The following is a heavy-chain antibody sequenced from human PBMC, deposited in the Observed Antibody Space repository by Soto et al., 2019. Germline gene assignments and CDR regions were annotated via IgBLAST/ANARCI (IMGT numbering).Heavy chain of an antibody. V-gene: IGHV1-2*04. D-gene: IGHD3-10*01. CDR1: GYTFTGYY. J-gene: IGHJ6*02. CDR2: INPNSGGT. Sequence: GASVKVSCKASGYTFTGYYMHWVRQAPGQGLEWMGWINPNSGGTNYAQKFQGWVTMTRDTSISTAYMELSRLRSDDTAVYYCARAKSSGPPTHYYYYYGMDVWGQGTTVTVS. CDR3: ARAKSSGPPTHYYYYYGMDV.